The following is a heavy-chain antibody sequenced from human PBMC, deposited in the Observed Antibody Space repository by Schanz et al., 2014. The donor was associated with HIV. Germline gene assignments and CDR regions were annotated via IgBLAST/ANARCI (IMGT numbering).Heavy chain of an antibody. J-gene: IGHJ4*02. CDR3: ARERIQLWSTGTYYFDY. CDR2: ISYNGGRT. V-gene: IGHV3-23*01. D-gene: IGHD5-18*01. Sequence: EVQLLESGGGLLHPGGSLRLSCAASGFTFNSYAMNALSWVRQAPGKGLEWVSGISYNGGRTYYTDSVKGRFTISRDNSKNTLYLQMNSLRAEDTAMYYCARERIQLWSTGTYYFDYWGQGNLLTVSS. CDR1: GFTFNSYA.